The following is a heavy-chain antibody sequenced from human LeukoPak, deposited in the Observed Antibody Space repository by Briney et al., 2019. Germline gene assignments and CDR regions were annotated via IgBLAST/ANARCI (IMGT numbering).Heavy chain of an antibody. D-gene: IGHD6-19*01. CDR1: GFTFSSYG. V-gene: IGHV3-30*03. CDR2: ISYDGSNK. CDR3: ARDLGAVAGIFDY. Sequence: PGGSLRLSCAASGFTFSSYGMHWVRQAPGKGLEWVAVISYDGSNKYYADSVKGRFTISRDNSKNTLYLQMNSLRAEDTSVYYCARDLGAVAGIFDYWGQGTLVTVSS. J-gene: IGHJ4*02.